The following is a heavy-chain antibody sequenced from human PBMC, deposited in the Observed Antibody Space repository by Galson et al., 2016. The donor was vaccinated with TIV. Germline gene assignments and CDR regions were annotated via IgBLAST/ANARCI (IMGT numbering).Heavy chain of an antibody. CDR1: GLSVSINY. V-gene: IGHV3-66*02. J-gene: IGHJ6*02. Sequence: SLRLSCAASGLSVSINYMTWIRQAPGKGLEWVSLISDGGNTYYAASVKGRFTISRDNSKNTLDLQMNSLRVEDTAVYYCARDRVVDATYYYYYNAMDVWGQGTTVTVSS. D-gene: IGHD2-15*01. CDR2: ISDGGNT. CDR3: ARDRVVDATYYYYYNAMDV.